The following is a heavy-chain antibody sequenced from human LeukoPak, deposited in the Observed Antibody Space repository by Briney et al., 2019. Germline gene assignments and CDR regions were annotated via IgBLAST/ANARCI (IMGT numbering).Heavy chain of an antibody. CDR3: ARGAGAAAGTFYFDY. CDR1: GGSFSGYY. V-gene: IGHV4-34*01. CDR2: INHSGST. D-gene: IGHD6-13*01. J-gene: IGHJ4*02. Sequence: SKTLSLTCAVYGGSFSGYYWSWIRQPPGKGLEWIGEINHSGSTNYNPSLKSRVTVSVDTSKNQFSLKLSSVTAADTAVYYCARGAGAAAGTFYFDYWGQGTLVTVSS.